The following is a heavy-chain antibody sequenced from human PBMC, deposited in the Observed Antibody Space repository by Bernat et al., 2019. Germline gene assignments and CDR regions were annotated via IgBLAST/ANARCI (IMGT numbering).Heavy chain of an antibody. CDR2: ISGSGGST. Sequence: EVQLLESGGGLVQPGESLRLSCAASGFTFSSHAMNWVRQAPGKGLEWVSVISGSGGSTYYADSVKGRFTISRDNSKNTLYLQMNSLRAEDTAVYYCVKVGGGYWGQGTLVTVSS. J-gene: IGHJ4*02. V-gene: IGHV3-23*01. CDR3: VKVGGGY. CDR1: GFTFSSHA. D-gene: IGHD3-10*01.